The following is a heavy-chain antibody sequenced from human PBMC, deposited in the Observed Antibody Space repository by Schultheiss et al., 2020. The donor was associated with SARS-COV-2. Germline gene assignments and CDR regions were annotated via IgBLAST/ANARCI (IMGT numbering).Heavy chain of an antibody. CDR2: ISGSGGST. D-gene: IGHD3-9*01. Sequence: GGSLRLSCAASGFTFSSYAMSWVRQAPGKGLEWVSAISGSGGSTYYADSVKGRFTISRDNSKNTLYLRMNSLRAEDTAVYYCANPQHAIYYYYGMDVWGQGTTVTVSS. CDR3: ANPQHAIYYYYGMDV. V-gene: IGHV3-23*01. J-gene: IGHJ6*02. CDR1: GFTFSSYA.